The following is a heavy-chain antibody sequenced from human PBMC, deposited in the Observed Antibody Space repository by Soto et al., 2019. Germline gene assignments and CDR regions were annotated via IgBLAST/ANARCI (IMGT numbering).Heavy chain of an antibody. D-gene: IGHD2-21*02. V-gene: IGHV3-30*18. CDR2: ISYDGNKE. J-gene: IGHJ4*02. CDR3: AKDVCAGDCYWFDF. Sequence: GGSLRLSCAASGFTFSSYGMHWVRQAPGKGLEWVAVISYDGNKEYYADSVKGRFTISRDNSKKTLYLQMNSLRAEDTAVYYCAKDVCAGDCYWFDFWGQGTLVTVSS. CDR1: GFTFSSYG.